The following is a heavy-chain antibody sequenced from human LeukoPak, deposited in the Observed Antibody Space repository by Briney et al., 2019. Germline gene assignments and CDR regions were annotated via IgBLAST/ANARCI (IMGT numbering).Heavy chain of an antibody. Sequence: ASVKVSCKASGYTFTSYDINWVRQATGHGLEWMGWMNPNSGNTGYAHKFQGRVTMTRKAPISTAYMELSSLRSEDTAVYYCARGPPRYYYGSGSFYGMDVWGQGTTVTVSS. CDR3: ARGPPRYYYGSGSFYGMDV. J-gene: IGHJ6*02. V-gene: IGHV1-8*01. CDR2: MNPNSGNT. CDR1: GYTFTSYD. D-gene: IGHD3-10*01.